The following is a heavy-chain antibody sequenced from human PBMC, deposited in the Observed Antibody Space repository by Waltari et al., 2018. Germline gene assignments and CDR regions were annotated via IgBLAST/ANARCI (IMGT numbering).Heavy chain of an antibody. CDR3: MTLPIFGLVIKNY. D-gene: IGHD3-3*01. CDR1: GYRFTDQS. J-gene: IGHJ1*01. Sequence: EVHLTQSGAEVKKPGDTVKISCKASGYRFTDQSLHGVRQATGKGPEWIGRVDPEDGETTLAEKFEGRGTITADTSTDTAYMDLSRLRSEDTALYYCMTLPIFGLVIKNYWGQGTLVTVSS. V-gene: IGHV1-69-2*01. CDR2: VDPEDGET.